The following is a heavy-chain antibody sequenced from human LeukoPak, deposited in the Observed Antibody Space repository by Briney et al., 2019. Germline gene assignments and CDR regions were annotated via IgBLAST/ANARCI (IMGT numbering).Heavy chain of an antibody. D-gene: IGHD2-15*01. J-gene: IGHJ4*02. CDR1: GFTFSSYA. CDR3: ARVAFPQGGSSYYFDY. Sequence: GGSLRLSCAASGFTFSSYAMHWVRQAPGKGLEWVAVISYDGSNKYYADSVKGRFTISRDNSKNTLYLQMNSLRAEDTAVYSCARVAFPQGGSSYYFDYWGQGTLVTVSS. V-gene: IGHV3-30-3*01. CDR2: ISYDGSNK.